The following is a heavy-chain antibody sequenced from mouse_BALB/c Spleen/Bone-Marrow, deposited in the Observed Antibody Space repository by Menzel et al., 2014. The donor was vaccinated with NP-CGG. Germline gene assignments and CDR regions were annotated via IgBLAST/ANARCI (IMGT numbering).Heavy chain of an antibody. CDR1: GFTSXDYG. J-gene: IGHJ4*01. D-gene: IGHD2-1*01. CDR3: TRNYGNQGAMDY. V-gene: IGHV5-15*02. CDR2: ISNLAYSI. Sequence: EVKLMESGGGLVQPGGSRKLSCAASGFTSXDYGMAWVRQAPGKGPEWVAFISNLAYSIYYADTVTGRFTISRENAKSTLYLEMSSLRSEDTAIYYCTRNYGNQGAMDYWGQGTSVTVSS.